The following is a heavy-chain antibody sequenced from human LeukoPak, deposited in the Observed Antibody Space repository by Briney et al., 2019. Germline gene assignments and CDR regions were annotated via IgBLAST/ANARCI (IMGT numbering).Heavy chain of an antibody. D-gene: IGHD6-13*01. CDR3: ARDRSSSWYKALTNYYMDV. V-gene: IGHV1-69*05. Sequence: SVKVSCKASGGTFSSYAISWVRQAPGQGLEWMGRIIPIFGTANYAQKFQGRVTITTDESTSTAYMELSSLRSEDTAVYYCARDRSSSWYKALTNYYMDVWGKGTAVTVSS. CDR2: IIPIFGTA. J-gene: IGHJ6*03. CDR1: GGTFSSYA.